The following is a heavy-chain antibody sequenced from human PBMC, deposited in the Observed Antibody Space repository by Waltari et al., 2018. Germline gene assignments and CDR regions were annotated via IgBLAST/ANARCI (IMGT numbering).Heavy chain of an antibody. CDR2: ISYSGNA. Sequence: QLQLQESGPGLVTPSETLSLTCSVSGDSVSSHHSYWGWIRQPPGKGSEWIGTISYSGNAYYNPSLKSRVTISLDTSKNQFSLKLSSVTAADTAVYYCARSYGGNSFYFDYWGQGTLVTVSS. J-gene: IGHJ4*02. CDR1: GDSVSSHHSY. V-gene: IGHV4-39*07. CDR3: ARSYGGNSFYFDY. D-gene: IGHD2-21*02.